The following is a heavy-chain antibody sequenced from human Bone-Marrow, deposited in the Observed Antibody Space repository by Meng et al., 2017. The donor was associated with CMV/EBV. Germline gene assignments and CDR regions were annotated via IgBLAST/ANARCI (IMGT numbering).Heavy chain of an antibody. V-gene: IGHV1-2*02. CDR2: INPNSGGT. Sequence: ASVKVSCKASGYTFTGYYMHWVRQAPGQGLEWMGWINPNSGGTNYAQKFQGRVTMTRDTSISTAYMELSRLRSDDTAVYYCARDPHRTTIFGVVGYYYGMDVWGQGTTVTFSS. CDR3: ARDPHRTTIFGVVGYYYGMDV. D-gene: IGHD3-3*01. J-gene: IGHJ6*02. CDR1: GYTFTGYY.